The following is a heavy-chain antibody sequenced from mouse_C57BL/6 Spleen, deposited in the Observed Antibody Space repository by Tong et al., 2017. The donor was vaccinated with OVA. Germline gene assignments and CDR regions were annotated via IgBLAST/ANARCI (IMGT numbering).Heavy chain of an antibody. CDR3: ARQLRLRYAMDY. CDR1: GYAFSSYW. J-gene: IGHJ4*01. Sequence: VQLQESGAELVKPGASVKISCKASGYAFSSYWMNWVKQRPGKGLEWIGQIYPGDGDTNYNGKFKGKATLTADKSSSTAYMQLSSLTSEDSAVYFCARQLRLRYAMDYWGQGTSVTVSS. CDR2: IYPGDGDT. D-gene: IGHD3-2*02. V-gene: IGHV1-80*01.